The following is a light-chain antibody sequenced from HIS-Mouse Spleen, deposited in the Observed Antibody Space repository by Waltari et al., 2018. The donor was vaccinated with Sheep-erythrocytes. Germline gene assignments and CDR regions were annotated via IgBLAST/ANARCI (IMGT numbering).Light chain of an antibody. Sequence: QSALTQPRSVSGSPGQSFTISCTGTSSDVGGSHYVPWYQQHPGKAPKLMIYDVSKRPSGVPDRFSGSKSGNTASLTISGLQAEDEADYYCCSYAGSYNHVFATGTKVTVL. CDR2: DVS. CDR3: CSYAGSYNHV. CDR1: SSDVGGSHY. V-gene: IGLV2-11*01. J-gene: IGLJ1*01.